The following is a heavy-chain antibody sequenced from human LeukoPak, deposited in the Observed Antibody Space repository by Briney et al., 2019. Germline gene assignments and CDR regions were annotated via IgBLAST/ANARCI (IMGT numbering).Heavy chain of an antibody. CDR3: ARGGQGYDLNWFDP. CDR2: IYPDGSGT. V-gene: IGHV3-74*01. J-gene: IGHJ5*02. Sequence: GGSLRLSCAASGFTFSTYWMHWVRQAPGKGLVWVSRIYPDGSGTDYADSVKGRFTISRDNAKNTLYLQMNSLRAEDTAVYYCARGGQGYDLNWFDPWGQGTLVTVSS. CDR1: GFTFSTYW. D-gene: IGHD3-3*01.